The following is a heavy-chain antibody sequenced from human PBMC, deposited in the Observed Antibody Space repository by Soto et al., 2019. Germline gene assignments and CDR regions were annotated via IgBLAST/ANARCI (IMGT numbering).Heavy chain of an antibody. V-gene: IGHV3-53*04. CDR1: GFTVSSNY. CDR2: IYSGGST. J-gene: IGHJ5*02. Sequence: EVQLVESGGGLVQPGGSLRLSCAASGFTVSSNYMSWVRQAPGKGLEWVSVIYSGGSTYYADSVKGRFTISRHNSKNTRYLKMNGLRAEDTAVYYCAREVGHGWFDPWGQGTLVTVSS. CDR3: AREVGHGWFDP.